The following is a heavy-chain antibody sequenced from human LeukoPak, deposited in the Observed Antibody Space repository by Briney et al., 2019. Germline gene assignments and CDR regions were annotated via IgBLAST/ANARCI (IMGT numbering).Heavy chain of an antibody. CDR1: GYTFTSYD. V-gene: IGHV1-8*01. Sequence: ASVNVSCKASGYTFTSYDINWVRQAPGQGLEWMGWMNPNSGNTGYAQKFQDRVTMTRNTSISTAYMELSSLRSEDTAVYYCARGGLWYSSSWYAFDTWGQGTLVTVSS. CDR3: ARGGLWYSSSWYAFDT. CDR2: MNPNSGNT. J-gene: IGHJ5*02. D-gene: IGHD6-13*01.